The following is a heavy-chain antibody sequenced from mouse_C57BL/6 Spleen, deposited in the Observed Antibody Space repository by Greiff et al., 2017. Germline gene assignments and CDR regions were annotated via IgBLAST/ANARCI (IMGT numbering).Heavy chain of an antibody. CDR2: INPGSGGT. Sequence: QVQLQQSGAELVRPGTSVKVSCKASGYAFTNYLIEWVKQRPGQGLEWIGVINPGSGGTNYNEKFKGKATLTADKSSSTAYMQLSSLTSEDSAVYFCARYYGLRWYFDVWGTGTTVTVSS. V-gene: IGHV1-54*01. J-gene: IGHJ1*03. CDR3: ARYYGLRWYFDV. D-gene: IGHD1-1*02. CDR1: GYAFTNYL.